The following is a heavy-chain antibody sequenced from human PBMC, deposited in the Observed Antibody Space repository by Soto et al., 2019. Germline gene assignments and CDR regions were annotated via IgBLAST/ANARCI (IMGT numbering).Heavy chain of an antibody. CDR2: ISYDGSNK. J-gene: IGHJ4*02. D-gene: IGHD6-19*01. CDR1: GFTFSSYG. CDR3: AKAGIAVAGSLIFDY. V-gene: IGHV3-30*18. Sequence: GSLRLSCAASGFTFSSYGMHWVRQAPGKGLEWVAVISYDGSNKYYADSVKGRFTISRDNSKNTLYLQMNSLRAEDTAVYYCAKAGIAVAGSLIFDYWGQGTLVTVSS.